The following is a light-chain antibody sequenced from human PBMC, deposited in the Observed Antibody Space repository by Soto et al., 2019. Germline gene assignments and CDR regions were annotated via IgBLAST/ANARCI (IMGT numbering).Light chain of an antibody. CDR3: QKDENWPRT. CDR1: QSVRIN. J-gene: IGKJ1*01. V-gene: IGKV3-15*01. Sequence: EIVMTQSPATLAVSPGERATLSCRASQSVRINVAWYQQKNGQAPRLLVYGASTRASGIPDRFSGSGSGTEFTLTISSLQFEDCAVYYGQKDENWPRTFGQGTKVDSK. CDR2: GAS.